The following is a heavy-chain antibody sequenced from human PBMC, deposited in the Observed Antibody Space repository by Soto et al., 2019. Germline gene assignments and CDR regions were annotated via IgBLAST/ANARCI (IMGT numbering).Heavy chain of an antibody. CDR1: GGSISSYY. V-gene: IGHV4-59*01. CDR3: ARLKYYYDGSGYSRAFDY. CDR2: IYYSEST. D-gene: IGHD3-22*01. Sequence: SETLSLTCTVSGGSISSYYWSWIRQPPGKGLEWIGYIYYSESTNYNPSLKSRVTISVDTSKNQFSLKLSSVTAADTAVYYCARLKYYYDGSGYSRAFDYWGQGTLVTVSS. J-gene: IGHJ4*02.